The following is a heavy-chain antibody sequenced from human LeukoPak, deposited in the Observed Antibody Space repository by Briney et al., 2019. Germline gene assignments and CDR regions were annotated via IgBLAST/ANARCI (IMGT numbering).Heavy chain of an antibody. CDR3: ARSGLHWGLDL. V-gene: IGHV1-2*02. Sequence: ASVKVSCKASGYTFTGYYMHWLRQAPGQGLEWMGWIHPNGGRSDYAQNFQDRVTMSRDTAVRTDYMELSRLTSDDTAVYYCARSGLHWGLDLWGQGTLVTVSS. CDR1: GYTFTGYY. CDR2: IHPNGGRS. D-gene: IGHD7-27*01. J-gene: IGHJ5*02.